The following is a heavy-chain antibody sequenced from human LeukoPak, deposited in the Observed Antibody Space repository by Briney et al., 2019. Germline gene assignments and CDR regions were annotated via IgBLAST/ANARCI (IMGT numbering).Heavy chain of an antibody. CDR3: ARGISGDGYNEEAFDI. CDR2: IITIFGIA. CDR1: GGTFSSYA. J-gene: IGHJ3*02. V-gene: IGHV1-69*04. D-gene: IGHD5-24*01. Sequence: GASVKVSCKASGGTFSSYAISWVRQAPGQGLEWMGRIITIFGIANYAQKFQGRVTITADKSTSTAYMELSSLRSEDTAVYYCARGISGDGYNEEAFDIWGQGTMVTVSS.